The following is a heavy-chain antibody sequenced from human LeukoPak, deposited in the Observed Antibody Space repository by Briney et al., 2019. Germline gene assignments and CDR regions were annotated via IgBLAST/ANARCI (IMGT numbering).Heavy chain of an antibody. V-gene: IGHV4-31*03. J-gene: IGHJ4*02. D-gene: IGHD2-2*02. Sequence: SETLSLTCTVSGGSISSGGYYWSWIRQHPGKGLEWIGYIYYSGSTYYNPSLKSRVTISVDTSKNQFSLKLSSVTAADTAVYYCARDPRVDYCSSTSCYSRWGQGALVTVSS. CDR3: ARDPRVDYCSSTSCYSR. CDR2: IYYSGST. CDR1: GGSISSGGYY.